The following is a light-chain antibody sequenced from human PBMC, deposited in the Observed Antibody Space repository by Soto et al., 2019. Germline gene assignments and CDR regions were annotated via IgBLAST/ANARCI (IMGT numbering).Light chain of an antibody. CDR1: SSDVGSYNL. CDR3: CSYAGSSTLV. CDR2: EGS. V-gene: IGLV2-23*01. Sequence: QSALTQPASVSGSPGQSITISCTGTSSDVGSYNLVSWYQQHPGKAPKLIIYEGSEWPSGVSNRFSGSKSGNTASLTISGLQAEDEADYYCCSYAGSSTLVFGGGTKLTVL. J-gene: IGLJ2*01.